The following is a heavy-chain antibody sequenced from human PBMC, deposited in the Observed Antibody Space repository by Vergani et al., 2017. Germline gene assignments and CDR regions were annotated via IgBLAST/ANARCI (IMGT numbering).Heavy chain of an antibody. CDR2: ISYVGSNK. J-gene: IGHJ4*02. D-gene: IGHD2-2*01. Sequence: QVQLVESGGGVVQPGRSLRLSCAASGFTFSSYAMHWVRQAPGKGLEWVAVISYVGSNKYYADSVKGRFTISRDNSKNTLYLQMNSLRAEDTAVYYCAREGRYCSSTSCPPPLDYWGQGTLVTVSS. CDR3: AREGRYCSSTSCPPPLDY. CDR1: GFTFSSYA. V-gene: IGHV3-30*04.